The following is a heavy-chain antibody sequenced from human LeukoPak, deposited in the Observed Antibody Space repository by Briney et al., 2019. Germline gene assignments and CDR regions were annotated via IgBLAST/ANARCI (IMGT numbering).Heavy chain of an antibody. J-gene: IGHJ3*02. CDR1: GYSFTSYW. CDR2: IYPGDSDT. Sequence: GESLKISCKGSGYSFTSYWIGWVRQMPGKGLEWMGIIYPGDSDTRYSPSFQGQVTISADKSISTAYLQWSGLKASDTAMYYCARLAGIVVVVAATDDAFDIWGQGTMVTVSS. CDR3: ARLAGIVVVVAATDDAFDI. V-gene: IGHV5-51*01. D-gene: IGHD2-15*01.